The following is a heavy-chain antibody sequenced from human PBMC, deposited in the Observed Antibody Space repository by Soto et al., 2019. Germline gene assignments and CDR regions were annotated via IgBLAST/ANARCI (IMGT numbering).Heavy chain of an antibody. CDR2: ISGSGGST. Sequence: GGSLRLSCAASGFTFSSYAMIWVRQAPGKGLEWVSAISGSGGSTYYADSVKGRFTISRDNSKNTLYLQMNSLRAEDTAVYYCAKGIHGFTYYYYGMDVWGQGTTVTVSS. V-gene: IGHV3-23*01. J-gene: IGHJ6*02. CDR1: GFTFSSYA. CDR3: AKGIHGFTYYYYGMDV.